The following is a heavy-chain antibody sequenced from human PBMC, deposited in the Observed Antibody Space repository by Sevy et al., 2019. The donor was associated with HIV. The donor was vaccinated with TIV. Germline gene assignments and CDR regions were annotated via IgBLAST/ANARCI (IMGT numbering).Heavy chain of an antibody. D-gene: IGHD1-26*01. V-gene: IGHV3-21*01. J-gene: IGHJ4*02. CDR1: GFTFSTST. Sequence: GGSLRLSCAASGFTFSTSTMNWVRQAPGKGLEWVSLMTSSGSYIIYADSVKGRFTISRDNAKNSVFLQMNSLRVEDTAVYYCVRDGRNYWGQGTLVTVSS. CDR3: VRDGRNY. CDR2: MTSSGSYI.